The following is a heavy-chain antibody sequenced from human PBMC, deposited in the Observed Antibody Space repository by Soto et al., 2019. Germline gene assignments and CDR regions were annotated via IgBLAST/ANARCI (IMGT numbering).Heavy chain of an antibody. V-gene: IGHV1-18*01. CDR1: GYTFTNYG. Sequence: QVKLVQSGAEVKKPGASVKVSCKASGYTFTNYGLSWVRQAPGQGLEWMGWINPYNGNTDYAQKVQGRVTMTTDTSPTTAFMELRSLRSDDAAVYHCARRHLVSWGPFDDWGQGTLVPVSS. D-gene: IGHD6-6*01. CDR2: INPYNGNT. J-gene: IGHJ4*02. CDR3: ARRHLVSWGPFDD.